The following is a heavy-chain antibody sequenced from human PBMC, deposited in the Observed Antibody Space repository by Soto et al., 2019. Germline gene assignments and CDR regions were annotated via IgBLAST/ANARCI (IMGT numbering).Heavy chain of an antibody. D-gene: IGHD3-10*01. Sequence: EVQLLESGGGLVQRGGSLRLSCAASGFPFSSYVMSWVRQAPGKGLEWVSGISGGGSNTFYADSVKGRFTISRDNSKNTLLLQMNSLGAEDTAVYYCAKDSNKYSGSLRGRYFDYWGQGIGVTVSS. CDR2: ISGGGSNT. J-gene: IGHJ4*02. V-gene: IGHV3-23*01. CDR3: AKDSNKYSGSLRGRYFDY. CDR1: GFPFSSYV.